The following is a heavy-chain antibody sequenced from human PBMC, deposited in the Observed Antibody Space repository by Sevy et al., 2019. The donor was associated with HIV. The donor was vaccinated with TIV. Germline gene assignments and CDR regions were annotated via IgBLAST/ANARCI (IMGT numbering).Heavy chain of an antibody. Sequence: GGSLRLSCAASGFTFSSYAMNWVRQAPGKGLELVSTISGSGGSTYYGDSVKGRFTISRDNSKNTVYLQMSSLRAEDTALYYCAKDRYDGSGYYPEGAFDIWGQGTKVTVSS. V-gene: IGHV3-23*01. D-gene: IGHD3-22*01. CDR2: ISGSGGST. J-gene: IGHJ3*02. CDR1: GFTFSSYA. CDR3: AKDRYDGSGYYPEGAFDI.